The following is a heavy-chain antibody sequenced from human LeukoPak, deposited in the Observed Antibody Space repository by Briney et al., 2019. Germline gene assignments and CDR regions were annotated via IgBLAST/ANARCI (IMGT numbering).Heavy chain of an antibody. J-gene: IGHJ4*02. Sequence: ASVKVSCKASGYTFTGYYMHWVRQAPGQGLEWMGWINPNSGGTNYAQKFQGRVTMTWDTSISTAYMELSRLRSDDTAVYYCARGTTRIVVVPAAISSDLGYWGQGTLVTVSS. D-gene: IGHD2-2*01. V-gene: IGHV1-2*02. CDR1: GYTFTGYY. CDR3: ARGTTRIVVVPAAISSDLGY. CDR2: INPNSGGT.